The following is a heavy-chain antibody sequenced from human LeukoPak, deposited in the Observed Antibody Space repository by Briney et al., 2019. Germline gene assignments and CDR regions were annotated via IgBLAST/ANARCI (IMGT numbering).Heavy chain of an antibody. V-gene: IGHV4-34*01. CDR1: GGSFSGYY. D-gene: IGHD4-23*01. J-gene: IGHJ4*02. CDR3: ARATLRWFTY. CDR2: INHSGST. Sequence: SETLSLTCAVYGGSFSGYYWSWIRQPPGKGLEWIGEINHSGSTNYNPSLKSRVTISVDTSKNQFSLKLSSVTAADTAVYYCARATLRWFTYWGQGTLDTVSS.